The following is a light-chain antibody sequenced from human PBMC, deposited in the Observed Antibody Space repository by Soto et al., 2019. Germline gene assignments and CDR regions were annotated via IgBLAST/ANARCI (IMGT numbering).Light chain of an antibody. V-gene: IGKV3-11*01. J-gene: IGKJ4*01. CDR1: QSASSY. CDR3: QQRTYFPVT. Sequence: EIVLTQSPATLSLSPGERATLSCRASQSASSYLAWYQQKPGRAPRLLIYDASNSAIGITASLSVSGSGTGSTSGNTTLEPIDVAEDYGQQRTYFPVTIGGETWVHIK. CDR2: DAS.